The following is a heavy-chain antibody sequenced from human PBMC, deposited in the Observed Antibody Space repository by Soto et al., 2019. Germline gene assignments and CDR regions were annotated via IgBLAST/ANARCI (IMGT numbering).Heavy chain of an antibody. Sequence: QVQLLESGGVVVQPGRSLRLSCAASGFNFSSYVMHWVREAPGKGLEWVAVIWDDGGNKYYADSVKGRFTISRDNSKNMLYLQMNCLRAEDTAVYYCARDGQWLPRDGLRSSYYIDYWGQGTLVTVSS. CDR3: ARDGQWLPRDGLRSSYYIDY. D-gene: IGHD6-19*01. J-gene: IGHJ4*02. CDR1: GFNFSSYV. V-gene: IGHV3-33*01. CDR2: IWDDGGNK.